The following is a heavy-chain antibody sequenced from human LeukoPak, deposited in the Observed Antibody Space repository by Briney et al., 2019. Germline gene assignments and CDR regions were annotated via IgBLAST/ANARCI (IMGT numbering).Heavy chain of an antibody. Sequence: GGPLRLSCAASGFTFSSYAMSWVRQAPGKGLEWVSAISGSGGSTYYADSVKGRFTISRDNSKNTLYLQMNSLRAEDTAVYYCAKQRWLQVSFDYWGQGTLVTVSS. V-gene: IGHV3-23*01. J-gene: IGHJ4*02. CDR3: AKQRWLQVSFDY. CDR1: GFTFSSYA. D-gene: IGHD5-24*01. CDR2: ISGSGGST.